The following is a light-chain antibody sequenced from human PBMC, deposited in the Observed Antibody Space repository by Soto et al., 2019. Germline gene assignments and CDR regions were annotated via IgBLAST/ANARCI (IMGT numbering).Light chain of an antibody. CDR2: THN. CDR3: QSYDSRLSAYV. V-gene: IGLV1-40*01. J-gene: IGLJ1*01. CDR1: SSNIGAGYD. Sequence: QSVLTQPPSVSGAPGQRVTISCTGSSSNIGAGYDVHWYLQVPGTAPKLLVYTHNNRPSGVPDRFSGSTSGTSASLAITGLQSEDEADYYCQSYDSRLSAYVXGTGTKVTVL.